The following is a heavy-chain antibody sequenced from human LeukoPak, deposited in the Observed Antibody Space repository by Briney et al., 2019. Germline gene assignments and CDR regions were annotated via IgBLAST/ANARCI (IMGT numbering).Heavy chain of an antibody. V-gene: IGHV1-2*02. D-gene: IGHD1-26*01. CDR2: INPNSGGT. J-gene: IGHJ4*02. CDR1: GYTFTGYY. CDR3: ASARAIVGATYFDY. Sequence: ASVKVSCKASGYTFTGYYMHWVRQAPGQGLEWMGWINPNSGGTNYAQKFQGRVTMTRDTSISTAYMELSRLRSDDTAVYYCASARAIVGATYFDYWGQGTLVTVSS.